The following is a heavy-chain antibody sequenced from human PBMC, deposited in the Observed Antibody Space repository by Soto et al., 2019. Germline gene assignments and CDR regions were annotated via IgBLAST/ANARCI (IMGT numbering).Heavy chain of an antibody. D-gene: IGHD6-19*01. CDR1: GFTFSSYG. Sequence: GGSLRLSCAASGFTFSSYGMHWVRQAPGKGLDWVALIWYDGRKEYYAGSVKGRFTVSRDDSKNALYLQMNSLRAEDTAVYYCARLGSDWTFDYWGQGMLVTVSS. CDR3: ARLGSDWTFDY. J-gene: IGHJ4*02. CDR2: IWYDGRKE. V-gene: IGHV3-33*01.